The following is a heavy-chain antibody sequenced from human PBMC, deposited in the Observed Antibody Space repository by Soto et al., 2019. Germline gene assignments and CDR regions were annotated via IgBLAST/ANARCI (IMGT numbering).Heavy chain of an antibody. V-gene: IGHV3-21*01. CDR2: INGRSNYT. J-gene: IGHJ3*02. CDR1: GFTFNTYS. CDR3: VREECVVGATSAFDI. Sequence: EVQLVESGGGLVKPGGSLKLSCAAAGFTFNTYSMNWVRQAPGKGLEWVSSINGRSNYTYYADSVKGRFTISRDNAKNSLYLEMNSLRVEDTAVYYCVREECVVGATSAFDIWGQGTMVTVSS. D-gene: IGHD1-26*01.